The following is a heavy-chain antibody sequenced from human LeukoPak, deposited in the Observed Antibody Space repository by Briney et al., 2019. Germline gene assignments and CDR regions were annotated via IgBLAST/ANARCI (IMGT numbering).Heavy chain of an antibody. CDR1: GFTFSSYG. CDR3: ASSYSNYDRFDP. J-gene: IGHJ5*02. CDR2: IKQDGSEK. D-gene: IGHD4-11*01. Sequence: GGSLRLSCAASGFTFSSYGMHWVRQAPGKGLEWVANIKQDGSEKYYVDSVKGRFTISRDNAKNSLYLQMNSLRAEDTAVYYCASSYSNYDRFDPWGQGTLVTVSS. V-gene: IGHV3-7*01.